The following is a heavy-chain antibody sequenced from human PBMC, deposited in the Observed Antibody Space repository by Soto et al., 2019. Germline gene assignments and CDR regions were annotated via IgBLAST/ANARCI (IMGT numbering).Heavy chain of an antibody. CDR2: ISSSGSTI. V-gene: IGHV3-48*03. CDR1: GFTFSTYE. D-gene: IGHD2-2*01. Sequence: EVQLVESGGGLVQPGGSLRLSCAASGFTFSTYEMNWVRQAPGKGLEWGSYISSSGSTIYYADSVKGRFTISRDNAKNSLYLQMNSLRDEDTAVYYCARDRLDVVVPAAFDYWGQGTLVTVSS. J-gene: IGHJ4*02. CDR3: ARDRLDVVVPAAFDY.